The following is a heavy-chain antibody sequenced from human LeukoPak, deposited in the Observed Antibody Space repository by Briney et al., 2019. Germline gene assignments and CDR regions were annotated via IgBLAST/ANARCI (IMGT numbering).Heavy chain of an antibody. CDR3: AKEYTGTFSPFPSYFDN. CDR2: IDYSGGSS. CDR1: GFTLSSYE. Sequence: GGSLRLSCTVSGFTLSSYEMSWIRQAPGKGLEWVSSIDYSGGSSYYADSVKGRFTISRDNSKNTLYLQMNSLRAEDTAIYYCAKEYTGTFSPFPSYFDNWGQGTLVTVSS. D-gene: IGHD1-26*01. J-gene: IGHJ4*02. V-gene: IGHV3-23*01.